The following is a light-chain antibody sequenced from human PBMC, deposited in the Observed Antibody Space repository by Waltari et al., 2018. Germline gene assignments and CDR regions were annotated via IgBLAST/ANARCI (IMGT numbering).Light chain of an antibody. CDR1: QSISTY. Sequence: DIHMTQSPSSLSASVGDRVTITCRASQSISTYLNWYQQKPGKAPNVLIYDATNLQSGVPSRFSGSGSGTEFSLTISSLQPEDFATYYCQQGARGAFTFGPGTTVDI. J-gene: IGKJ3*01. CDR2: DAT. CDR3: QQGARGAFT. V-gene: IGKV1-39*01.